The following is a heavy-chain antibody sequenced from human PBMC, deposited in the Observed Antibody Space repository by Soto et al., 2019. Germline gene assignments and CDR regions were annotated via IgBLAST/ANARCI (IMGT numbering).Heavy chain of an antibody. V-gene: IGHV1-69*05. D-gene: IGHD1-20*01. CDR1: GGTFSSYA. J-gene: IGHJ5*02. CDR2: IIPIFGTA. Sequence: SVKVSCKASGGTFSSYAISWVRQAPGQGLEWMGGIIPIFGTANYAQKFQGRVTMTRNTSINTAYMELSSLGSEDTAVYYCARDNRYNWNDEGWFDPWGQGTLVTVSS. CDR3: ARDNRYNWNDEGWFDP.